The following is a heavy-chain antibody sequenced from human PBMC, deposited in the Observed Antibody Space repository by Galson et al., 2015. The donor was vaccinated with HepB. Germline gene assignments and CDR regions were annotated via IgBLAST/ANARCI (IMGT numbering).Heavy chain of an antibody. CDR2: IRYDEYEY. J-gene: IGHJ4*02. Sequence: SLRLSCAASGFSFSDYWMSWIRQAPGKRPEWVANIRYDEYEYYYADFVKGRFTISRDNARNSVVLQMSSLRRDDTASYYCVRDRTYKGGNFFDFWGQGALVTVSS. V-gene: IGHV3-7*03. CDR3: VRDRTYKGGNFFDF. D-gene: IGHD3-10*01. CDR1: GFSFSDYW.